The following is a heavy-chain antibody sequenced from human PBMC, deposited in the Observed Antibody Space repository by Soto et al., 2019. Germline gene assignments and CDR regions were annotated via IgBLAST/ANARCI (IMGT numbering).Heavy chain of an antibody. D-gene: IGHD2-2*02. J-gene: IGHJ4*02. Sequence: EVQLVESGGGLVQPGGSLRLSCAASGFTFSSYEMNWVRQAPGKGLEWVSYISSSGSTIYYADSVKGRFTISRYNAKNSQYLQMNSLRAEDTAVYYCARARYQLLYTDYWGQGTLVTVSS. CDR3: ARARYQLLYTDY. CDR1: GFTFSSYE. CDR2: ISSSGSTI. V-gene: IGHV3-48*03.